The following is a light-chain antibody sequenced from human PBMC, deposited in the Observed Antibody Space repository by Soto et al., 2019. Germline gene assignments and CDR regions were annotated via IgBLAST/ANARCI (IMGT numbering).Light chain of an antibody. V-gene: IGLV4-69*01. CDR1: TAHSNYA. J-gene: IGLJ2*01. CDR2: VNSDGTH. CDR3: QSWDTRIHVV. Sequence: QLVLTQSPSASASLRAWVKLTCTLSTAHSNYAIAWDQQQPEKSPRYLMMVNSDGTHRKEDVIPDRFSGSSSGSERYLPSCRLQSEDAADYYCQSWDTRIHVVFGGGTKLTVL.